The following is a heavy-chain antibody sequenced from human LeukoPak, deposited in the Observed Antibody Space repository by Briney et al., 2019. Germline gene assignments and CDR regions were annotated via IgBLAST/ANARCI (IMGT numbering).Heavy chain of an antibody. D-gene: IGHD6-19*01. CDR3: ASALIAVDGTSFDS. J-gene: IGHJ4*02. CDR1: GYPFTSFY. Sequence: GASVTVSCKASGYPFTSFYIHWVRQAPGQGPEWMGTINPSSGTTNYAPRFQDRVTMTRDMSTSTVYMEVSGLRSDDTAVYYCASALIAVDGTSFDSWGQGTLVTVSS. CDR2: INPSSGTT. V-gene: IGHV1-46*01.